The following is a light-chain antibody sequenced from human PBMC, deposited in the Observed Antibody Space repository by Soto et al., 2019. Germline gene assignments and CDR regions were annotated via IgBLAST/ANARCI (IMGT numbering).Light chain of an antibody. Sequence: EKVMTQSPSTLSVSPGERATLSCRASQSVSSSYLAWYQQKPGQAPRLLIYGASSRATGIPARFSGSGSGTDFTLTISSLEPEDFAVYYCQQRSNWPLTFGGGTKVDIK. CDR1: QSVSSSY. CDR3: QQRSNWPLT. CDR2: GAS. J-gene: IGKJ4*01. V-gene: IGKV3D-20*02.